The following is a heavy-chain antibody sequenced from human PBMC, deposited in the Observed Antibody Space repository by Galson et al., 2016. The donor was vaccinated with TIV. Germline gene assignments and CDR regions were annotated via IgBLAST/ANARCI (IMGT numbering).Heavy chain of an antibody. CDR3: ARVSPDTRGGSGMAV. D-gene: IGHD3-16*01. Sequence: SCKASGDTFDSYAISWVRQAPGQGLEWMGRIIPLLGVTNYAQSFQGRVTISADTSTSTVYMDLSNLRSDDTAVFFCARVSPDTRGGSGMAVWGQGTTVTVSS. V-gene: IGHV1-69*04. CDR2: IIPLLGVT. CDR1: GDTFDSYA. J-gene: IGHJ6*02.